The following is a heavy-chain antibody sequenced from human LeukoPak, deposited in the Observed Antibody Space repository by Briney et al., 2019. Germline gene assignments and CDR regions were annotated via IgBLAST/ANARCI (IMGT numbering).Heavy chain of an antibody. CDR3: ARDQGGRNWNEADY. CDR1: GFTFSSYS. CDR2: ISSSSSYI. D-gene: IGHD1-1*01. V-gene: IGHV3-21*01. Sequence: PGGSLRLSCAASGFTFSSYSMNWVRQAPGKGLEWVSSISSSSSYIYYADSVKGRFTISRDNAKNSLYLQMNSLRAEDTAVYYCARDQGGRNWNEADYWGQGTLVTVSS. J-gene: IGHJ4*02.